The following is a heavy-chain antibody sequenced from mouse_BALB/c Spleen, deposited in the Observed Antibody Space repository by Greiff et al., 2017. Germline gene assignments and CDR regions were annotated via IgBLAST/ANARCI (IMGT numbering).Heavy chain of an antibody. CDR2: ISYSGST. J-gene: IGHJ3*01. CDR3: AGGSSWFAY. D-gene: IGHD1-1*02. V-gene: IGHV3-2*02. CDR1: GYSITSDYA. Sequence: EVKLMESGPGLVKPSQSLSLTCTVTGYSITSDYAWNWIRQFPGNKLEWMGYISYSGSTSYNPSLKSRISITRDTSKNQFFLQLNSVTTEDTATYYCAGGSSWFAYWGQGTLVTVSA.